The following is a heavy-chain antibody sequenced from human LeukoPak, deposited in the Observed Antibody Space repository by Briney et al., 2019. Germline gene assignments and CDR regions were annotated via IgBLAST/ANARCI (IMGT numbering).Heavy chain of an antibody. CDR2: IYPGDSDT. CDR3: ARRVVVASTSLGDFDY. CDR1: GYSFTNYW. Sequence: GESLKISCKGSGYSFTNYWIGWVRQMPGKGLEWMGIIYPGDSDTRYSPSLQGLVTISADKSISTTYLQWRSLKASDTAIFFCARRVVVASTSLGDFDYWGQGTLVTVSS. D-gene: IGHD2-15*01. V-gene: IGHV5-51*01. J-gene: IGHJ4*02.